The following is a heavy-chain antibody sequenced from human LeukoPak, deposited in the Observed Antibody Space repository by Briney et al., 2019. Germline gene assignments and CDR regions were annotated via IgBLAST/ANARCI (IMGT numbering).Heavy chain of an antibody. V-gene: IGHV3-23*01. D-gene: IGHD3-3*01. CDR2: ISGSGGST. Sequence: PGGSLRLSCAASGFTFSRYAMSWVRQAPGKGLEWVSAISGSGGSTYYADSVKGRFTISRDNSKNTLYLQMNSLRAEDTAVYYCAKDGITIFGVVTTYAFDIWGQGTMVTVSS. CDR3: AKDGITIFGVVTTYAFDI. CDR1: GFTFSRYA. J-gene: IGHJ3*02.